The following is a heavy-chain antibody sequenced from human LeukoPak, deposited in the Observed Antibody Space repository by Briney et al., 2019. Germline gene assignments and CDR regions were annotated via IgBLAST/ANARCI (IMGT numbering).Heavy chain of an antibody. CDR1: GFTVSSNY. Sequence: GGSLRLSCAASGFTVSSNYMSWVRQAPGKGLEWVSVIYSGGSTYYADSVKGRFTISRDNSKKTLYLQMNSLRAEDTAVYYCAKAAYGDYTPFDYWGQGTLVTVSS. CDR2: IYSGGST. V-gene: IGHV3-53*01. CDR3: AKAAYGDYTPFDY. D-gene: IGHD4-17*01. J-gene: IGHJ4*02.